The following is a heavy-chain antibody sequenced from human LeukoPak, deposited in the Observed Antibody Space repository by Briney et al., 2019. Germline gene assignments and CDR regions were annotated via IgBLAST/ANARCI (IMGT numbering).Heavy chain of an antibody. CDR3: ARAQQPDIVVVPARNWFDP. CDR2: IYYSGST. J-gene: IGHJ5*02. D-gene: IGHD2-2*01. CDR1: GGSISSGGYY. V-gene: IGHV4-31*03. Sequence: SQTLSLTCTVSGGSISSGGYYWSWIRQHPGKGLEWIGYIYYSGSTYYNPSLKSRVTISVDTSKNQFSLKLSSVTAADTAVYYCARAQQPDIVVVPARNWFDPWGQGTLVTVSS.